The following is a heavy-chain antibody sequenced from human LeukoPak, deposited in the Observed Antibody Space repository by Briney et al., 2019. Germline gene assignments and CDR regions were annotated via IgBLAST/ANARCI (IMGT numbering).Heavy chain of an antibody. J-gene: IGHJ4*02. CDR3: ASESDNSPFDY. CDR2: ISSHGGST. Sequence: GGSLRLSCVASGFTFSRYAIHWVRQAPGKGLEYVSTISSHGGSTYYADSVKGRFTISRDNSKNTLYLQMGSLRAEDMAVYYCASESDNSPFDYWGQGTLVTVSS. V-gene: IGHV3-64*02. D-gene: IGHD3-22*01. CDR1: GFTFSRYA.